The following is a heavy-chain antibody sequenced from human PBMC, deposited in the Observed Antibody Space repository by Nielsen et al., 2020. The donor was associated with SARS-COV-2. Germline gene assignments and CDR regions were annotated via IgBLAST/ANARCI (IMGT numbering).Heavy chain of an antibody. CDR3: AKDFYGGNSLDY. D-gene: IGHD4-23*01. CDR1: GFTFSDYY. CDR2: ISSSGSTI. Sequence: GESLKISCAASGFTFSDYYMSWIRQAPGKGLEWVSYISSSGSTIYYADSVKGRFTISRDNAKNTLYLQMNSLRAEDTAVYYCAKDFYGGNSLDYWGQGTLVTVSS. V-gene: IGHV3-11*04. J-gene: IGHJ4*02.